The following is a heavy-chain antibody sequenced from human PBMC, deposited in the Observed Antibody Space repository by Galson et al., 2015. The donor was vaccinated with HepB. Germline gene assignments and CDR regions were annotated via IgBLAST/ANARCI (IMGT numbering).Heavy chain of an antibody. CDR3: ARALYSSSWYPYYYYGMDV. D-gene: IGHD6-13*01. V-gene: IGHV1-46*04. Sequence: SVKVSCKASGYTFTSYYMHWVRQAPGQGLEWMGIINPSGGSTSYAQKLQGRVTMTRDTSTSTVYMELSSLRSEDTAVYYCARALYSSSWYPYYYYGMDVWGQGTTVTVSS. CDR1: GYTFTSYY. CDR2: INPSGGST. J-gene: IGHJ6*02.